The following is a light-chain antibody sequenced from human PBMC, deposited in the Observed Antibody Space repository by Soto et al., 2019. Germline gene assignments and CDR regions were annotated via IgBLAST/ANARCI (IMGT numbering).Light chain of an antibody. J-gene: IGLJ2*01. Sequence: QSVLTQPASVSGSPGQSITISCTGTSSDVGGYNYVSWYQQHPGKAPKLMIYEVSNRPSGVSNRFSGSKSVNTASLTISGLQAEDEADYYCSSYTSRTTLVVFGGGTQLTVL. V-gene: IGLV2-14*01. CDR1: SSDVGGYNY. CDR3: SSYTSRTTLVV. CDR2: EVS.